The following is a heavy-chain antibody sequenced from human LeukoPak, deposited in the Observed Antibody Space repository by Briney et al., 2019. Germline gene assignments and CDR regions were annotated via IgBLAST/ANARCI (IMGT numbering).Heavy chain of an antibody. CDR2: IYYSGNT. D-gene: IGHD1-1*01. J-gene: IGHJ4*02. CDR1: GDSMNNYY. CDR3: ARRTAKTPNYFDY. V-gene: IGHV4-59*08. Sequence: SETLSLTCTVSGDSMNNYYWTWIRQPPGKRLDWIGYIYYSGNTNYNPSLKSRVTISLDTSKNQFSLKLTSVTAADTAMYYCARRTAKTPNYFDYWGQGALVTASA.